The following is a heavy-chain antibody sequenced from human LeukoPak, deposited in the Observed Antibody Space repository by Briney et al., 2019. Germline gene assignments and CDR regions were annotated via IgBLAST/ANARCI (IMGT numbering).Heavy chain of an antibody. V-gene: IGHV4-39*01. CDR1: GGSISSSSYY. CDR3: ARHSSSWDLFDY. D-gene: IGHD6-13*01. Sequence: PSETLSLTCTVSGGSISSSSYYWGWIRQPPGKGLEWIGSIYSSGSTYYNPSLKSRVTISVDTSKNQFSLKLSSVTAADTAVYYCARHSSSWDLFDYWGQGTLVTVSS. CDR2: IYSSGST. J-gene: IGHJ4*02.